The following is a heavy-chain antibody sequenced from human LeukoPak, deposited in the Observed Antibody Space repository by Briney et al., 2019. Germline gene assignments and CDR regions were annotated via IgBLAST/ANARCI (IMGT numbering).Heavy chain of an antibody. CDR3: AKDKRTIYPRDGFDL. V-gene: IGHV3-23*01. CDR2: ISGSGGST. D-gene: IGHD3-3*01. J-gene: IGHJ3*01. CDR1: GFTFSSYA. Sequence: PGGSLRLSCAASGFTFSSYAMSWVRQAPGKGLEWVSAISGSGGSTYYADSVKGRFTISRDNSKNTLYLQMTSLRADDTAIYFCAKDKRTIYPRDGFDLWGQGTMVTVSS.